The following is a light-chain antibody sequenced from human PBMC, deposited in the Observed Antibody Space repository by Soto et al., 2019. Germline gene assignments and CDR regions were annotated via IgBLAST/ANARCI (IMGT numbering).Light chain of an antibody. CDR3: QQFGSSSWT. V-gene: IGKV3-20*01. CDR2: GAS. CDR1: QSVSSSY. J-gene: IGKJ1*01. Sequence: ESVLTQSPGTLSLSPGEKATLSCRASQSVSSSYLAWYQQKPGQAPRLLIYGASSRATGIPDRFSGSGSGTDFTLTVCRLEPEDFAVYYCQQFGSSSWTFGQGTKVDIK.